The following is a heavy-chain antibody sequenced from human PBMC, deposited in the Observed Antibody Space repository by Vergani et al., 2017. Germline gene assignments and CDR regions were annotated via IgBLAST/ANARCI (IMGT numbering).Heavy chain of an antibody. V-gene: IGHV1-69*01. J-gene: IGHJ2*01. CDR2: IIPIFGTA. CDR1: GGTFSSYA. D-gene: IGHD2-21*02. Sequence: QVQLVQSGAEVKKPGSSVKVSCKASGGTFSSYAISWVRQAPGQGLEWMGGIIPIFGTANYAQKFQGRVTITAAESTSTAYMELSSLRSEDTAVYYCARDVRYCGGDCYLPHWYFDLWGRGTLVTVSS. CDR3: ARDVRYCGGDCYLPHWYFDL.